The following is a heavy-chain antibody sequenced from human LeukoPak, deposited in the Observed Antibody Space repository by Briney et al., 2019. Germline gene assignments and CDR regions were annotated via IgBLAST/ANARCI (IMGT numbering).Heavy chain of an antibody. CDR1: GDSISSSSYY. Sequence: PSETLSLTCTVSGDSISSSSYYWGWIRQPPGKGLEWIGSIYYSGSTYYNPSLRSRVTISVDTSKNQFSLKLSSVTAADTAVYYRAREKIAVAGVDYWGQGTLVTVSS. V-gene: IGHV4-39*02. D-gene: IGHD6-19*01. J-gene: IGHJ4*02. CDR3: AREKIAVAGVDY. CDR2: IYYSGST.